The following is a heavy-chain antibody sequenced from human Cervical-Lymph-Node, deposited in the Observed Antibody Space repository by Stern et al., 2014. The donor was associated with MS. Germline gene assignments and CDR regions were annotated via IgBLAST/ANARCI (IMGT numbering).Heavy chain of an antibody. CDR2: ISDSSSTI. Sequence: EVQLEESGGGLVQPGGSLRLSCAASGFTFSNYIMNWVRQAPGKGLEWVSYISDSSSTIHYAASVKGRFTISRDNAKNSLYLQMNSLRDEDTAVYYCARTSGWYMPFDYWGQGILVTVSS. V-gene: IGHV3-48*02. J-gene: IGHJ4*02. CDR3: ARTSGWYMPFDY. D-gene: IGHD6-19*01. CDR1: GFTFSNYI.